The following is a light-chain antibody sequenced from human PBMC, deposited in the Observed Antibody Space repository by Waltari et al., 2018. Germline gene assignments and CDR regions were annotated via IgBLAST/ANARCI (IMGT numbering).Light chain of an antibody. CDR1: QDISKY. CDR3: QQYDILPL. Sequence: DIQMTQSPSSLSASVGERVTITCQASQDISKYLNWYQQKPGKAPKLLIYDASNLETGVLSSFSGSGSGTDFTFTICILQHEDIATYYCQQYDILPLFVPGTKVDIK. J-gene: IGKJ3*01. CDR2: DAS. V-gene: IGKV1-33*01.